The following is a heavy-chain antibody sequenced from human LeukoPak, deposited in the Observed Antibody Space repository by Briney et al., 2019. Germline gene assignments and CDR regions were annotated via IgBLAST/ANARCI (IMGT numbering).Heavy chain of an antibody. CDR2: IKQDGSEK. J-gene: IGHJ6*03. V-gene: IGHV3-7*01. Sequence: GGSLRLSCAASGFTFSSYWMSWVRQAPGKGLEWVANIKQDGSEKYYVDSVKGRFTISRDNAKNSLYLQMNSLRAEDTAVYYCARVAMTSGGDRGYFYFYYMDVWGKGTMVTVSS. CDR1: GFTFSSYW. CDR3: ARVAMTSGGDRGYFYFYYMDV. D-gene: IGHD3-10*01.